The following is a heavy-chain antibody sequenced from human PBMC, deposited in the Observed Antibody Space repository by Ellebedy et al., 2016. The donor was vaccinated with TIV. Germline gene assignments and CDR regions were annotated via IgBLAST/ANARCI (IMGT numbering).Heavy chain of an antibody. CDR1: GGSISRNNW. CDR2: IYHSGSI. V-gene: IGHV4-4*02. J-gene: IGHJ3*02. CDR3: ARIRYTSGWYAAFDI. D-gene: IGHD6-19*01. Sequence: MPSETLSLTCAVSGGSISRNNWWSWVRQPPGRGLEWIGEIYHSGSINYNPSLKSRVTFSLDKSKSQFYLKLSSVTAADTAVYHCARIRYTSGWYAAFDIWGQGTMVIVSS.